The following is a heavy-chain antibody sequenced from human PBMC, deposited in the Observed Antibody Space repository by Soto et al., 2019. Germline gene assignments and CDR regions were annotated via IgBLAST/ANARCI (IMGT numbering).Heavy chain of an antibody. CDR1: GGTFSSYA. CDR2: IIPIFGTA. V-gene: IGHV1-69*01. Sequence: QVQLVQSGAEVKKPGSSVKVSCKASGGTFSSYAISWLRQAPGQGLEWMGGIIPIFGTASYAQKFQGRVTITADESTSTAYMELSSLRSDDTAVYYCESLFSWPVGQYYFDYWGQGTLVTVSS. CDR3: ESLFSWPVGQYYFDY. D-gene: IGHD1-26*01. J-gene: IGHJ4*02.